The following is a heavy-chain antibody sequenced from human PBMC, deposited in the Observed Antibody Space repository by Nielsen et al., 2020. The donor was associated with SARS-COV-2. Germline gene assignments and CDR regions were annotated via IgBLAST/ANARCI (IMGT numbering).Heavy chain of an antibody. D-gene: IGHD2-2*01. CDR2: NYYSAGTAT. CDR1: GGSIRGYY. V-gene: IGHV4-59*01. J-gene: IGHJ2*01. Sequence: SETLSLTCSVSGGSIRGYYWSWIRQPPGKGLEWIGYNYYSAGTATKHNPSLESRVTISVDTSKSQFSLKVNSVTAADTAVYYCARHTGYCSSTSCRSYWYFDLWGRGTLVTVSS. CDR3: ARHTGYCSSTSCRSYWYFDL.